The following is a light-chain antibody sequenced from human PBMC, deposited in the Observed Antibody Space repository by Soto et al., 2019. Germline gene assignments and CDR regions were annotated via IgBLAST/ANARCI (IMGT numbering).Light chain of an antibody. J-gene: IGLJ1*01. Sequence: QSALTQPASVSGSPGQSITISCTGTSSDVGSYNLVSWYQQHPGKAPKLMIYEVSKRPSGVSNRFSGSKSGNTASLTISGLQGEDEADYYCCSYAGNSIFYVFGTGTKLTVL. V-gene: IGLV2-23*02. CDR2: EVS. CDR3: CSYAGNSIFYV. CDR1: SSDVGSYNL.